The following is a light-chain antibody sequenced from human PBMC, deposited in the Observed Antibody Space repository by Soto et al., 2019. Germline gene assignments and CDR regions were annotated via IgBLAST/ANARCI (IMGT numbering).Light chain of an antibody. CDR2: KAS. V-gene: IGKV1-5*03. Sequence: DIQMTQSPSTLSGSVGDSVTITCRASQTISSWLAWYQQKPGKAPKLLIYKASTLKSGVPSRFSGSGSGTDFTLTINSLQTEDFATYYCQQAYSTPWTFGQGTKVDI. J-gene: IGKJ1*01. CDR1: QTISSW. CDR3: QQAYSTPWT.